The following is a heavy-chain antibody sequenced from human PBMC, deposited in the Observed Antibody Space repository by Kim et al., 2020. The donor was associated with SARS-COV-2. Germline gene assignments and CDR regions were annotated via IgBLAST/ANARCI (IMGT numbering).Heavy chain of an antibody. Sequence: ASVKVSCKASGYTFTSYGISWVRQAPGQGLEWMGWISAYNGNTNYAQKLQGRVTMTTDTSTSTAYMELRSLRSDDTAVYYCARASSGYYYRNYMDVWGKGTTVTVSS. D-gene: IGHD3-22*01. V-gene: IGHV1-18*01. CDR3: ARASSGYYYRNYMDV. CDR2: ISAYNGNT. J-gene: IGHJ6*03. CDR1: GYTFTSYG.